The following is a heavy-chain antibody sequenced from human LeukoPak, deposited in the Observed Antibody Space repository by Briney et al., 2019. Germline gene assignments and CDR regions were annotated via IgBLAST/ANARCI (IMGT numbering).Heavy chain of an antibody. CDR1: GFTFDDYA. Sequence: GGSLRLSCGASGFTFDDYAMHWVRQAPGKGLECVSGIRWNSDDIVYGDSVKGRFTISRDNAKNSLYLQMNSLRAEDTALYYCAKSRYYDILTGQTYYFDYWGQGTLVTVSS. CDR3: AKSRYYDILTGQTYYFDY. J-gene: IGHJ4*02. CDR2: IRWNSDDI. D-gene: IGHD3-9*01. V-gene: IGHV3-9*01.